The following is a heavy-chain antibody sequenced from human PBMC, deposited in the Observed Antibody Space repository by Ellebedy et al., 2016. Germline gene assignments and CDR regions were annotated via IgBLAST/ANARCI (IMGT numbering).Heavy chain of an antibody. CDR2: ISWNSGSI. Sequence: SLKISCAASGFTFDDYAMHWVRQAPGKGLEWVSGISWNSGSIGYADSVKGRFTISRDNAKNSLYLQMNSLRAEDTALYYCAKDTSPYYYYYMDVWGKGTTVTVS. CDR1: GFTFDDYA. CDR3: AKDTSPYYYYYMDV. J-gene: IGHJ6*03. V-gene: IGHV3-9*01.